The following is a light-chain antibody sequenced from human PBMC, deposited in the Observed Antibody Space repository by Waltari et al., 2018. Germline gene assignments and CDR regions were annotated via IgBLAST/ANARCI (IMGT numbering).Light chain of an antibody. J-gene: IGKJ4*01. V-gene: IGKV1D-12*01. Sequence: DIQMTQSPSSVSASVGDRINITCRASQDIGNWLAWYQQKPGTAPKLLIYAASRLQRGVPARFSGSGFGTDFTLTIVSLQPEDFATYFGQQANTFPPGVTFGGGTKVEI. CDR1: QDIGNW. CDR3: QQANTFPPGVT. CDR2: AAS.